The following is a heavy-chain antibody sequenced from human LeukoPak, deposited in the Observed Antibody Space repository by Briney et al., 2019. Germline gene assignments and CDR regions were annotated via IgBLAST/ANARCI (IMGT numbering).Heavy chain of an antibody. CDR2: IYYSGST. D-gene: IGHD3-10*01. V-gene: IGHV4-59*08. J-gene: IGHJ3*02. Sequence: PSETLSLTCTVSGGSISSYYWSWIRQPPGKGLEWIGYIYYSGSTNYNPSLKSRVTISVDTSKNQFSLKLSSVTAADTAVYYCARPRGFGAGGDAFDIWGQGTMVTVSS. CDR1: GGSISSYY. CDR3: ARPRGFGAGGDAFDI.